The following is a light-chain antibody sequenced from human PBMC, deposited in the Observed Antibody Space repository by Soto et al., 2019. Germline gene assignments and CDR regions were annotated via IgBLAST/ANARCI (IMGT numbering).Light chain of an antibody. J-gene: IGKJ1*01. CDR3: QQYNNWPRT. Sequence: IVMTQSPSTLSVSPGERATLSCRASQSVSSDLAWYHQKPGQAPRLLIYGASTRATGIPARFSGSGSGTEFTLTINSLQSEDFAVYYCQQYNNWPRTFGQGTKVDNK. CDR2: GAS. V-gene: IGKV3-15*01. CDR1: QSVSSD.